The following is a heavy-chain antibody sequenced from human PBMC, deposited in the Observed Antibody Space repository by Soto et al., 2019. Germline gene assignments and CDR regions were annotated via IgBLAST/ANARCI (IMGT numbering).Heavy chain of an antibody. V-gene: IGHV1-18*01. J-gene: IGHJ4*02. CDR2: INPYNGNT. CDR1: GYTFTSYG. CDR3: ARDAAVGLFDY. Sequence: GASVKVSCKASGYTFTSYGISWVRQAPGQGLEWMGWINPYNGNTKYAQKLQGRVTMTTDTSTSTAYMELRSLRSDDTAVYYCARDAAVGLFDYWGQGPLVTVSS. D-gene: IGHD1-26*01.